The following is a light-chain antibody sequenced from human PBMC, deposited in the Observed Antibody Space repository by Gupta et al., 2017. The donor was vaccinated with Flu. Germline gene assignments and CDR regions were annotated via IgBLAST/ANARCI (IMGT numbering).Light chain of an antibody. J-gene: IGLJ3*02. V-gene: IGLV1-47*01. CDR2: RNN. Sequence: QSVLTQPPSASGTPGQKVTISCSGSSSNIGSNNVNWFQQLPGTAPKLLIDRNNQRPSGVPDRLAGSKSGTSASPNTSGLRAEDEADDFGVTSDASMSGRVFGGGTKMTVL. CDR3: VTSDASMSGRV. CDR1: SSNIGSNN.